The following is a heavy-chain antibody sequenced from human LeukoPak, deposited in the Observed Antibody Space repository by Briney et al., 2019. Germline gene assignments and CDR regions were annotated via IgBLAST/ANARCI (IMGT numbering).Heavy chain of an antibody. V-gene: IGHV3-48*03. CDR3: ARGVNTLLLWFGEFDY. CDR1: GFTFSSYE. CDR2: ISSSSSTI. D-gene: IGHD3-10*01. J-gene: IGHJ4*02. Sequence: GGSLRLSCAASGFTFSSYEMSWVRQAPGKGLEWVSYISSSSSTIYYADSVKGRFTISRDNAKNSLYLQMNSLRAEDTAVYYCARGVNTLLLWFGEFDYWGQGTLVTVSS.